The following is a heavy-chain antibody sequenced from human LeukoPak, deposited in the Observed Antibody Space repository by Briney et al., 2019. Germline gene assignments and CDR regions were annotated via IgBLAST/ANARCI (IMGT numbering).Heavy chain of an antibody. J-gene: IGHJ6*03. CDR3: ARDTYDSSDYHFYYMDV. Sequence: GGSLRLSCAVSGSTFNTYWMSWVRQAPGKGLEWVANIKQDGSETHYGDSVRGRFTISRDNANNSLYLRMNSLRAEDTALYFCARDTYDSSDYHFYYMDVWGKGTTVTVSS. CDR2: IKQDGSET. CDR1: GSTFNTYW. V-gene: IGHV3-7*01. D-gene: IGHD3-22*01.